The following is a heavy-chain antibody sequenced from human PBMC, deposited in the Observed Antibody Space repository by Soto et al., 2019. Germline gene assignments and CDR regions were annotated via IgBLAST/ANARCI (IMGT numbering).Heavy chain of an antibody. CDR2: ISYDGSNK. D-gene: IGHD3-10*01. CDR1: GFTFSSYA. J-gene: IGHJ6*02. V-gene: IGHV3-30-3*01. CDR3: ARGSLSLRGASPYGKDV. Sequence: GGSLRLSCAASGFTFSSYAMHWVRQAPGKGLEWVAVISYDGSNKYYADSVKGRFTISRDNSKNTLYLQMNSLRAEDTAVYYCARGSLSLRGASPYGKDVWGQRTTVPVSS.